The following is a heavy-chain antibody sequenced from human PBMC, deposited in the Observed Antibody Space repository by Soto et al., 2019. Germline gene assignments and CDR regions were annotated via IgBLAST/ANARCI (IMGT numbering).Heavy chain of an antibody. CDR1: GFTFSSYS. V-gene: IGHV3-21*01. D-gene: IGHD1-7*01. CDR2: ISSSSSYI. J-gene: IGHJ6*02. CDR3: ARGALELQYYYYYGMDV. Sequence: PGGSLRLSCAASGFTFSSYSTNWVRQAPGKGLEWVSSISSSSSYIYYADSVKGRFTISRDNAKNSLYLQMNSLRAEDTAVYYCARGALELQYYYYYGMDVWGQGTTVTVSS.